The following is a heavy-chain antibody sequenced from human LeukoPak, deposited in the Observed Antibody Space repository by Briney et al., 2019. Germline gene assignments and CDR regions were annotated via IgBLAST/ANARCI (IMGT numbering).Heavy chain of an antibody. CDR3: ARARTATISLDAFDI. CDR2: IYPGDSDT. V-gene: IGHV5-51*01. D-gene: IGHD5-24*01. J-gene: IGHJ3*02. CDR1: GYSFTSYW. Sequence: GESLKVSCKGSGYSFTSYWIGWVRQMPGKGLEWMGIIYPGDSDTRYSPSLQGQVTISADKSISTAYLQWSSLKASDTAMYYCARARTATISLDAFDIWGQGTMVTVSS.